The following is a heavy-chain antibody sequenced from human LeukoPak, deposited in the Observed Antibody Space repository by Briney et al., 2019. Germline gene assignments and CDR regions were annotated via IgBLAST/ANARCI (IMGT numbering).Heavy chain of an antibody. D-gene: IGHD3-10*01. V-gene: IGHV3-30*02. CDR3: AKGHETYYYGSGSPDY. CDR2: IRYDGSNK. Sequence: PGGSLRLSCAASGFTFSSYGMHWVRQAPGKGLEWVAFIRYDGSNKYYADSVEGRFTISRDNSKNTLYLQMNSLRAEDTAVYYCAKGHETYYYGSGSPDYWGQGTLVTVSS. J-gene: IGHJ4*02. CDR1: GFTFSSYG.